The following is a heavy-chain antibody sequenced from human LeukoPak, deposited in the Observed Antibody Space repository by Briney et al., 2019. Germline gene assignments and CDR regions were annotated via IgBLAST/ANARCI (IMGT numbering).Heavy chain of an antibody. Sequence: SETLSLTCTVSGGSINNNYWSWIRQPPGKRLEWIGYIFYSGSTNYNPSLKSRVSISVNTSKNQFSLKLSSVTAADTAVYYCARDDANGSGINWFDPWGQGTLVTVSS. CDR1: GGSINNNY. CDR2: IFYSGST. CDR3: ARDDANGSGINWFDP. D-gene: IGHD3-10*01. V-gene: IGHV4-59*12. J-gene: IGHJ5*02.